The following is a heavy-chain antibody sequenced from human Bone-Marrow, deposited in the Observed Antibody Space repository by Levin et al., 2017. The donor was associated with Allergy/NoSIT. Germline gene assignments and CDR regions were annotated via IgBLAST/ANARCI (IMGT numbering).Heavy chain of an antibody. D-gene: IGHD2-15*01. CDR1: GASVTSGSHY. CDR3: ARYFTEVLVDRLSEAFDF. J-gene: IGHJ3*01. CDR2: VSYSGST. Sequence: GSLRLSCSVSGASVTSGSHYWSWIRQSPGKGLEWIGDVSYSGSTNYKSSLKSRVTISLDTSKNQFSLRLSSVTAADTAVYYCARYFTEVLVDRLSEAFDFWGQGSVVTVSS. V-gene: IGHV4-61*01.